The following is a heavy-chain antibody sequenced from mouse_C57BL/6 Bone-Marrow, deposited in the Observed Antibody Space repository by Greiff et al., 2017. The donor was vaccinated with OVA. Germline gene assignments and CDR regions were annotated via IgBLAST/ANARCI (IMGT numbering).Heavy chain of an antibody. V-gene: IGHV1-69*01. D-gene: IGHD1-1*01. CDR1: GYTFTSSW. J-gene: IGHJ4*01. CDR2: IDPSDSYT. CDR3: ARDYYGSSLYYYARDY. Sequence: QVQLQQPGAELVMPGASVKLSCKASGYTFTSSWMHWVKQRPGQGLEWIGEIDPSDSYTNYNQKFQGKSTLTVDKASSTAYRQLSSLTSEDSAVYYCARDYYGSSLYYYARDYWGQGTSVTVSS.